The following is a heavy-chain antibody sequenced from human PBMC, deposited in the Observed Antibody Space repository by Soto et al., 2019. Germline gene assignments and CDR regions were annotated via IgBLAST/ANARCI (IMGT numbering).Heavy chain of an antibody. CDR1: GYTLTELS. V-gene: IGHV1-24*01. D-gene: IGHD6-6*01. Sequence: ASVKVSCKVSGYTLTELSMHWVRQAPGKGLEWMGGFDPEDGETIYAQKFQGRVTMTEDTSTDTAYMELSSLRSEDTAVYYCATLGRVIAARPTHEVWGKGTTVTVSS. CDR2: FDPEDGET. J-gene: IGHJ6*04. CDR3: ATLGRVIAARPTHEV.